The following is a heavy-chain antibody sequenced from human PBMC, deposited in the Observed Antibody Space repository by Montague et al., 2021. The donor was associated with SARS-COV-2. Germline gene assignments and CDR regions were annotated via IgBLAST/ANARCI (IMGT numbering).Heavy chain of an antibody. CDR3: ARVAELDVFSVYYYGLDV. J-gene: IGHJ6*02. Sequence: SETLSLTCAVYGGSFSVSGYYWSWIRQPQGKGLEWIGEINHRGTTTYNPSLNSRVTMSVDTSKNQFSLNLRSVTTADTAVYYCARVAELDVFSVYYYGLDVWGQGTTVTVSS. D-gene: IGHD5/OR15-5a*01. CDR1: GGSFSVSGYY. V-gene: IGHV4-34*01. CDR2: INHRGTT.